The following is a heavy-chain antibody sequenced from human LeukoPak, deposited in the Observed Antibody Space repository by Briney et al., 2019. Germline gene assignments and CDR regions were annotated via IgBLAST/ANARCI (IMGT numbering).Heavy chain of an antibody. CDR3: AKRAQQCLVMAWFDP. V-gene: IGHV3-23*01. D-gene: IGHD6-19*01. CDR2: ISGSGGST. J-gene: IGHJ5*02. CDR1: GFTPSSYP. Sequence: GGSLRLSCVPSGFTPSSYPMSWVSQDPGKGLEWGSAISGSGGSTYYADSVKGRFTISRDNSKNTLYLQMNSLRAEDTAVYYCAKRAQQCLVMAWFDPWGQGTLVTVSS.